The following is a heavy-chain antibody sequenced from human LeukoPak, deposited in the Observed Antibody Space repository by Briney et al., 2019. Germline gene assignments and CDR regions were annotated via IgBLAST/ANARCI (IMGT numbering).Heavy chain of an antibody. CDR2: INHSGST. D-gene: IGHD2-2*02. V-gene: IGHV4-34*01. Sequence: PSETLSLTCAVYGGSFSGYYWRWIRQPRGKGLEWIGEINHSGSTNYNPSLKSRVTISVDTSKNQFSLKLSSVTAADTAVYYCARGPGYCSSTSCYKGWFDPWGQGTLVTVSS. CDR1: GGSFSGYY. J-gene: IGHJ5*02. CDR3: ARGPGYCSSTSCYKGWFDP.